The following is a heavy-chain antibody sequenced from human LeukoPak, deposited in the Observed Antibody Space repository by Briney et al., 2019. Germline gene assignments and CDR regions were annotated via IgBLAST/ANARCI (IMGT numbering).Heavy chain of an antibody. CDR3: ARLSYYYASGSYSSLDV. Sequence: GGSLRLSCAASGFTVSSNYMSWVRQAPGKGLEWVSVIYSGGSTYYADSVKGRFTISRDNSKNTLYLQMNTLRAEDTAVYYCARLSYYYASGSYSSLDVWGQGTTVTVS. J-gene: IGHJ6*02. V-gene: IGHV3-53*01. D-gene: IGHD3-10*01. CDR1: GFTVSSNY. CDR2: IYSGGST.